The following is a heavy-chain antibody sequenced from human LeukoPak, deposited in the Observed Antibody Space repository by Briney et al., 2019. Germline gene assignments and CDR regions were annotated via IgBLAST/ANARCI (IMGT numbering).Heavy chain of an antibody. J-gene: IGHJ4*02. Sequence: SDTLSLTCTVSGGSISSYYWGWIRQPPGKGLEWIGYIYYSGSTTHNPSLKSRVTISVDTPKNQFSLKLSSVTAADTAVYYCARDKQPGDYWGQGILVTVSS. CDR3: ARDKQPGDY. V-gene: IGHV4-59*01. CDR1: GGSISSYY. CDR2: IYYSGST. D-gene: IGHD5-18*01.